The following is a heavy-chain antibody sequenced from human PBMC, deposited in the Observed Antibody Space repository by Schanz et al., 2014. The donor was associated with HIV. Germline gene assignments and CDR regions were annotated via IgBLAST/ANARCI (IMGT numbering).Heavy chain of an antibody. D-gene: IGHD6-6*01. CDR2: ISESGGRT. CDR3: AKGWRGYSISSLVDY. J-gene: IGHJ4*02. Sequence: EVQVLESGGGLVQPGGSLRLSCAVSGFTFSSYAMNWVRQAPGKGLEWVSSISESGGRTYYADSVNGRFTISRDNSKNTLYLQMNSLRADDTAVYYCAKGWRGYSISSLVDYWGQGSLVTVSS. V-gene: IGHV3-23*01. CDR1: GFTFSSYA.